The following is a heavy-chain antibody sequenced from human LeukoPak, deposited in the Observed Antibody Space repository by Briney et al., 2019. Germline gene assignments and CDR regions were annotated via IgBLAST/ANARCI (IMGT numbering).Heavy chain of an antibody. V-gene: IGHV6-1*01. Sequence: SQTLSLTCAISGDSVSSNSVTWNWVRQSPSRGLEWLGRTYYRSTWYNDYAVSVRGRITVNPDTSKNQFSLRLNSVTPEDTAVYYCARRLTQYDCFDPWGQGILVTVSS. CDR3: ARRLTQYDCFDP. CDR1: GDSVSSNSVT. J-gene: IGHJ5*02. D-gene: IGHD2-2*01. CDR2: TYYRSTWYN.